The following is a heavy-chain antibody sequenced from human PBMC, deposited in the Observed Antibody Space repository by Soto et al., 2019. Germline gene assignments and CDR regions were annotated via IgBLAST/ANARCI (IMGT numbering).Heavy chain of an antibody. J-gene: IGHJ4*02. CDR2: INHSGST. Sequence: QVQLQQWGAGLLKPSETLSLTCAVYGGSFSGYYWSWIRQPPGKGLEWIGEINHSGSTNYNPSLKSRVTISVDTSKNQFPLKLSAVTAADTAVYYCARWGIVVVPAAKRRGDYWGQGTLVTVSS. CDR3: ARWGIVVVPAAKRRGDY. V-gene: IGHV4-34*01. D-gene: IGHD2-2*01. CDR1: GGSFSGYY.